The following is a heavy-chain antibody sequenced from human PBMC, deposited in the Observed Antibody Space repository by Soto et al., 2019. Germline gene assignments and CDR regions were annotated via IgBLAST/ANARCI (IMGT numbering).Heavy chain of an antibody. V-gene: IGHV3-30-3*01. D-gene: IGHD2-15*01. CDR2: ISYDGSNE. CDR3: ARDRGGNCLFPDY. Sequence: QVQLVESGGGVVQPGRSLRLSCAASGFTFSSYAMHWVRQAPGKGLEWVSLISYDGSNEYYADSVKGRFTISRDSSKNTLYLQMNSLRAEDTAVYYCARDRGGNCLFPDYWGQGTLVTVSS. J-gene: IGHJ4*02. CDR1: GFTFSSYA.